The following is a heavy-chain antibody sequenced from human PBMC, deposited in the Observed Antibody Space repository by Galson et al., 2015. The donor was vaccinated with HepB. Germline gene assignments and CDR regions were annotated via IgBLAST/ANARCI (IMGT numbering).Heavy chain of an antibody. Sequence: SLRLSCAASGFTFSSYSMNWVRQAPGKGLEWVSSISSSSSYIYYADSVKGRFTISRDNAKNSLYLQMNSLRAEDTAMYYCARHGYSYDSNNWFDPWGQGTLVTVSS. CDR3: ARHGYSYDSNNWFDP. V-gene: IGHV3-21*04. CDR2: ISSSSSYI. J-gene: IGHJ5*02. D-gene: IGHD5-18*01. CDR1: GFTFSSYS.